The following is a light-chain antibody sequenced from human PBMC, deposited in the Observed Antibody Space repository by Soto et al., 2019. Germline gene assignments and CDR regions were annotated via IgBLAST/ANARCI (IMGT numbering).Light chain of an antibody. V-gene: IGKV1-5*01. CDR3: LQHNSSPPT. CDR2: GAS. Sequence: DIQMTQSPSSLSASVGDSVTLTCRASQNINIWLAWYQQKPGKAPNLLIYGASSLERGVPSRVSGSGSGKDFTLTISSLQPEDFATYYCLQHNSSPPTFGQGTQVEI. J-gene: IGKJ1*01. CDR1: QNINIW.